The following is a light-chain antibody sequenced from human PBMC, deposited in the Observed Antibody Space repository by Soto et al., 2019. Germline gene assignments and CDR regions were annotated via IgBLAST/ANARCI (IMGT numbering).Light chain of an antibody. CDR3: NSYTSSSTYV. CDR1: SSDVGGYNY. CDR2: EVN. V-gene: IGLV2-14*01. Sequence: QPALTQPASVSGSPGQSITISCTGTSSDVGGYNYVSWYQQHPGKAPKLMIYEVNNRPSGVSNRFSGSKSGNTASLTISGLQAEDEADYYCNSYTSSSTYVFGTGTKVTVL. J-gene: IGLJ1*01.